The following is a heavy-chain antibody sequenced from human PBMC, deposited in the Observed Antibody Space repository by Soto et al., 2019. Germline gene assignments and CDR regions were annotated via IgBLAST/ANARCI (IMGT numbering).Heavy chain of an antibody. CDR1: CYTFTSYG. CDR3: AREWVSLPHFDY. Sequence: GAAVNVSCKASCYTFTSYGISWVRQAPGQGLEWMGWISAYNGNTNYAQKLQGRVTMTTDTSTSTAYMELRSLRSDDTAVYYCAREWVSLPHFDYWGQGTLVTVSS. V-gene: IGHV1-18*01. D-gene: IGHD1-26*01. CDR2: ISAYNGNT. J-gene: IGHJ4*02.